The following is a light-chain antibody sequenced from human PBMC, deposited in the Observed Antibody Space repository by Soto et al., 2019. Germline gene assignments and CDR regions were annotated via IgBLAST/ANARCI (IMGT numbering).Light chain of an antibody. CDR2: EVS. CDR3: SSYGGSNTVV. Sequence: QSALTQPPSASGSPGQSVTISCNGRSSDVGGYNYVSWYQQHPGKAPKLMIYEVSKRPSGVPDRLSGSKSGNTASLTVSGLQAEDEVDYYCSSYGGSNTVVFGGGTQLTVL. V-gene: IGLV2-8*01. J-gene: IGLJ2*01. CDR1: SSDVGGYNY.